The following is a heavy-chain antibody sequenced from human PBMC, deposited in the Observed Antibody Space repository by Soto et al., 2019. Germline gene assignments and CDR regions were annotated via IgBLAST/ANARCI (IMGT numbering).Heavy chain of an antibody. V-gene: IGHV3-15*07. J-gene: IGHJ6*02. CDR3: TTDCRGSCYPYYYYGMDV. D-gene: IGHD2-15*01. CDR2: IKSKTDGGTT. CDR1: GFTFSNAW. Sequence: GGSLRLSCAASGFTFSNAWMNWVRQAPGKGLEWVGRIKSKTDGGTTDYAAHVKGSFTISRDDSKNTLYLQMNSLKTEDTAVYYCTTDCRGSCYPYYYYGMDVWGQGTTVTVSS.